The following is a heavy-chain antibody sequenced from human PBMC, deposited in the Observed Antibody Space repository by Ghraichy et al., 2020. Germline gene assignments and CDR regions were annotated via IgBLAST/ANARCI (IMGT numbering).Heavy chain of an antibody. Sequence: ASVKVSCKASGYTFTGYYMHWVRQAPGQGLEWMGWINPNSGGTNYAQKFQGRVTMTRDTSISTAYMELSRLRSDDTAVYYCARGPTPYSSSSGPYDYWGQGTLVTVSS. CDR3: ARGPTPYSSSSGPYDY. CDR2: INPNSGGT. CDR1: GYTFTGYY. D-gene: IGHD6-6*01. V-gene: IGHV1-2*02. J-gene: IGHJ4*02.